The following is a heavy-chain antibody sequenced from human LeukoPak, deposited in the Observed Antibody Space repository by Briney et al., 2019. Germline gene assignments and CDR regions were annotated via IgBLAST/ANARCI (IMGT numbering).Heavy chain of an antibody. J-gene: IGHJ4*02. D-gene: IGHD3-10*01. CDR3: ARDRELGH. CDR2: IYNSGST. V-gene: IGHV4-59*01. Sequence: SETLSLTCSVSGDSISIYYWSWIRQPPGKGLEWIGYIYNSGSTNYNPSLKSRVTISVDTSKNQFSLKLTSVTAADTAVYYCARDRELGHWGQGTLVTVSS. CDR1: GDSISIYY.